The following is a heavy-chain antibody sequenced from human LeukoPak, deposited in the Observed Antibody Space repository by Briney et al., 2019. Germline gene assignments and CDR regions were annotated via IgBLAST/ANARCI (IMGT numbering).Heavy chain of an antibody. V-gene: IGHV5-51*01. D-gene: IGHD3-10*01. CDR3: ARRRYGSGSPSPHFDY. CDR1: GYSFTSYW. Sequence: GESLKISCKGSGYSFTSYWIGWVRQMPGKGLEWMGIIYPGDSDTRYSPSFQGQVTTSADKSISTAYLQWSSLKASDTAMYYCARRRYGSGSPSPHFDYWGQGTLVTVSS. J-gene: IGHJ4*02. CDR2: IYPGDSDT.